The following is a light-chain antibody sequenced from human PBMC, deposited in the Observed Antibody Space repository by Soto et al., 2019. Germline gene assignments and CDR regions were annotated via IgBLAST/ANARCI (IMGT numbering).Light chain of an antibody. CDR1: QSVSSY. V-gene: IGKV3-11*01. CDR2: DAS. CDR3: QQRSNWPPLT. J-gene: IGKJ3*01. Sequence: EIVLTQSPATLSLSPGERATLSCRASQSVSSYLAWYQQKPGQAPRLLIYDASNRATGTPARFSGSGSGTDFTLTISSLEPEDFAVYYCQQRSNWPPLTVGPGTKVDIK.